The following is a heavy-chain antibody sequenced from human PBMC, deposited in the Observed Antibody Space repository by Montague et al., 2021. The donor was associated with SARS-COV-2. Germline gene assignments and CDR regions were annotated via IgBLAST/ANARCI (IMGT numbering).Heavy chain of an antibody. CDR3: ASPNSGRWYYLDY. CDR2: ISFSGST. D-gene: IGHD4-23*01. Sequence: SETLSLTCTVSGDSISSSRYFWGWHRQPPGKGLDWIGSISFSGSTYHNLSLRSRVTISVDTSKNQISLKLSSVTTADTAVYYCASPNSGRWYYLDYWGQGTLVTASS. CDR1: GDSISSSRYF. J-gene: IGHJ4*02. V-gene: IGHV4-39*01.